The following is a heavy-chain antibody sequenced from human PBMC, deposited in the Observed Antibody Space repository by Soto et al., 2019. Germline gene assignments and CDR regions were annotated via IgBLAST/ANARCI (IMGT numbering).Heavy chain of an antibody. J-gene: IGHJ6*02. Sequence: GGSLRLSCAASGFTFSSYAMSWVRQAPGKGLEWVSAISGSGGSTYYADSVKGRFTISRDNSKNTLYLQMNSLRAEDTAVYYCAKLTAGPPIYYYYYYGMDVWGQGTTVTVSS. CDR3: AKLTAGPPIYYYYYYGMDV. D-gene: IGHD6-13*01. V-gene: IGHV3-23*01. CDR2: ISGSGGST. CDR1: GFTFSSYA.